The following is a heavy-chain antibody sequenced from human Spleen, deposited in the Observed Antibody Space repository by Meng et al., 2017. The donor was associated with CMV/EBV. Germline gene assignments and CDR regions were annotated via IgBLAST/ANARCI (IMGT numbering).Heavy chain of an antibody. CDR2: INPNSGGT. D-gene: IGHD4/OR15-4a*01. J-gene: IGHJ3*02. Sequence: ASVKVSCKASGYTFTGYYMHWVRQAPGQGLEWMGWINPNSGGTNYAQKFQGRVTMTRDTSISTAYMELSRLRSDDTAVYYCARRMRAEVLAFDIWGQGTMVTVSS. CDR1: GYTFTGYY. CDR3: ARRMRAEVLAFDI. V-gene: IGHV1-2*02.